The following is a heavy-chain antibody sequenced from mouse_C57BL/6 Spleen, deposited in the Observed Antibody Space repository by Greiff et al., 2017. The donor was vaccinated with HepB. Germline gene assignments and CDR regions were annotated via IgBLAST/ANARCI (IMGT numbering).Heavy chain of an antibody. Sequence: EVQLQESGPGLVKPSQSPSLTCSVTGYSITSGYYWNWIRQFPGNKLEWMGYISYDGSNNYNPSLKNRISITRDTSKNQFFLKLNSVTTEDTATYYCASYYGSYYFDYWGQGTTLTVSS. D-gene: IGHD1-1*01. CDR1: GYSITSGYY. V-gene: IGHV3-6*01. CDR2: ISYDGSN. J-gene: IGHJ2*01. CDR3: ASYYGSYYFDY.